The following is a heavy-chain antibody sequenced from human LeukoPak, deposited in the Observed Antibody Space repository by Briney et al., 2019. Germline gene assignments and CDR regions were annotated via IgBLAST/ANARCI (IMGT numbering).Heavy chain of an antibody. J-gene: IGHJ4*02. Sequence: PSETLSLTCAVSGYSISSGYYWGWIRQPPGKGLEWIGSNYHSGSTYYNPSLKSRVTISVDTSKNQFSLKLSSVTAADTAVYYCAANVYYDFWSADCCYFDYWGRGTLVTVSS. CDR2: NYHSGST. V-gene: IGHV4-38-2*01. CDR3: AANVYYDFWSADCCYFDY. CDR1: GYSISSGYY. D-gene: IGHD3-3*01.